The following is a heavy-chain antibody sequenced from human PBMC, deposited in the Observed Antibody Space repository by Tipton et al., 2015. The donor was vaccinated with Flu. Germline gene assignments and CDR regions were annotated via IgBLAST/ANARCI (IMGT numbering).Heavy chain of an antibody. J-gene: IGHJ4*02. CDR3: ARLRANYYDSSGYSDY. CDR2: IYYSGST. CDR1: GGSISSSSYY. Sequence: TLSLTCTVSGGSISSSSYYWGWNRQPPGKGLEWIGSIYYSGSTYYNPSLKSRVTISVDTSKNQFSLKLSSVTAADTAVYYCARLRANYYDSSGYSDYWGQGTLVTVSS. D-gene: IGHD3-22*01. V-gene: IGHV4-39*07.